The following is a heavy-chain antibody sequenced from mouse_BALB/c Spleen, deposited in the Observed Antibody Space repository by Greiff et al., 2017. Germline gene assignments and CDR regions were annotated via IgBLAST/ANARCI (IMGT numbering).Heavy chain of an antibody. D-gene: IGHD1-1*01. CDR1: GYSFTGYF. CDR2: INPYNGDT. CDR3: ATSYGRPFDY. J-gene: IGHJ2*01. V-gene: IGHV1-20*02. Sequence: EVQLQQSGPELVKPGASVKISCKASGYSFTGYFMNWVMQSHGKSLEWIGRINPYNGDTFYNQKFKGKATLTVDKSSSTAHMELRSLASEDSAVYYCATSYGRPFDYWGQGTTLTVSS.